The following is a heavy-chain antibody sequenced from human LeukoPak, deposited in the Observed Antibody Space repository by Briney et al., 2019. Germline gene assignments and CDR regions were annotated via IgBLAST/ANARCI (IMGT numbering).Heavy chain of an antibody. V-gene: IGHV1-8*01. CDR3: ARDHEYCSSTSCYPPNYYYMDV. CDR2: MNPNSGNT. Sequence: ASVKVSCKASGYTFTSYDINWVRQATGQGLEWMGWMNPNSGNTGYAQKFQGRVTITADESTSTAYMELSSLRSEDTAVYYCARDHEYCSSTSCYPPNYYYMDVWGKGTTVTVSS. J-gene: IGHJ6*03. D-gene: IGHD2-2*01. CDR1: GYTFTSYD.